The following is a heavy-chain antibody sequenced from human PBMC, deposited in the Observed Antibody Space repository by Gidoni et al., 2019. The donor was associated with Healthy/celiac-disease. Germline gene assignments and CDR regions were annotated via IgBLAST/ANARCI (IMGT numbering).Heavy chain of an antibody. CDR2: IYTSGST. J-gene: IGHJ5*02. CDR3: ASKDYDFWSIT. CDR1: GGSISSGSYY. Sequence: QVQLQESGPGLVKPSQTLSLTCTVSGGSISSGSYYWSWIRQPAGKGLEWIGRIYTSGSTNYNPSLKSRVTISVDTSKNQFSLKLISVTAADTAVYYCASKDYDFWSITWGQGTLVTVSS. V-gene: IGHV4-61*02. D-gene: IGHD3-3*01.